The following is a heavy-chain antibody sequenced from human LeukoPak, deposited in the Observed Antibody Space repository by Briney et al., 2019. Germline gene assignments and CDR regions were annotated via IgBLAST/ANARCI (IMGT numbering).Heavy chain of an antibody. CDR1: AFPFSSYG. J-gene: IGHJ4*02. CDR2: IWHDGSYK. D-gene: IGHD6-19*01. CDR3: ASGDYSSGRHLDY. Sequence: GGSLRLSCTTSAFPFSSYGMHWVRQAPGKGLEWVAVIWHDGSYKYYADSVKGRFTISRDNSKDTLYLQMNSLKVEDTAVYYCASGDYSSGRHLDYWGQGTLVTVSS. V-gene: IGHV3-33*01.